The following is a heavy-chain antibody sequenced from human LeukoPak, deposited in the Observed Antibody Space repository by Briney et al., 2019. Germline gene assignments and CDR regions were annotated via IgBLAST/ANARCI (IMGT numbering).Heavy chain of an antibody. CDR2: IGSDHST. V-gene: IGHV3-23*05. Sequence: GGSLRLSCAASGFTFSRYTMNWVRQAPGKGLEWVSGIGSDHSTHYAESVRGRFAISRDNSKNTLYLQMNSLRAEDTAVYYCANYALWFGELLPFDYWGQGTLVTVSS. J-gene: IGHJ4*02. CDR3: ANYALWFGELLPFDY. D-gene: IGHD3-10*01. CDR1: GFTFSRYT.